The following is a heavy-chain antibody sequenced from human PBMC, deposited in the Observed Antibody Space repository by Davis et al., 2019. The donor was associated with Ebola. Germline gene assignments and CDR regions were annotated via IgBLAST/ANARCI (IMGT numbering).Heavy chain of an antibody. Sequence: PGGSLRLSCTDSVITFSSYAMTWVRQAPGKGLEWVSAISGSGGSTYYADSVKGRFTISRDNSKNTVDLQMNSLRREDTAVYYCAKDWRYDSRLRKSYYYGMDVWGQGTTVTVSS. CDR3: AKDWRYDSRLRKSYYYGMDV. J-gene: IGHJ6*02. CDR1: VITFSSYA. CDR2: ISGSGGST. V-gene: IGHV3-23*01. D-gene: IGHD3-22*01.